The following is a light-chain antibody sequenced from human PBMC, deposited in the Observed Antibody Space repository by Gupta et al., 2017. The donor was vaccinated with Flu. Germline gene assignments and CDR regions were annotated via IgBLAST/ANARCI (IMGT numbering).Light chain of an antibody. CDR3: QQDGSSPT. V-gene: IGKV3-20*01. J-gene: IGKJ4*01. Sequence: PGTLSLSPGERATLSCRASQSVANNYLGWYQQKPGQAPRLVIYDGSNGANDTPNRFSGSGSGTDFTLIINRLEPEDFAVYYGQQDGSSPTFGGGTKVEI. CDR2: DGS. CDR1: QSVANNY.